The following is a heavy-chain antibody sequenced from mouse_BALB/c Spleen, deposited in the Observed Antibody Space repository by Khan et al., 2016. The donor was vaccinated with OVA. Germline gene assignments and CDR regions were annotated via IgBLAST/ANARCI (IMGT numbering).Heavy chain of an antibody. J-gene: IGHJ2*01. CDR1: CYTFTNYF. V-gene: IGHV1S56*01. CDR3: ARMTTRAAVFDY. Sequence: QVQLQQSGPELVKPGASVKISCKTSCYTFTNYFLPWVKQRPGQGLERIGWLSPGYVIPKYNEKFKGTATLTADESSSTAYMHLNRLTSEESAVYFCARMTTRAAVFDYWGQGTTLTVSS. D-gene: IGHD3-2*01. CDR2: LSPGYVIP.